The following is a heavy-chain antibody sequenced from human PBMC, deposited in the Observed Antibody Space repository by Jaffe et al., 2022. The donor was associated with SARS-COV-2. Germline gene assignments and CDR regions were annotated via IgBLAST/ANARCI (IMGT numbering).Heavy chain of an antibody. Sequence: QVQLQESGPGLVKPSQTLSLTCTVSGDSISSGSYFWTWIRQPAGKGLEWIGQMSTSGSTNYNPTLTSRVTISVDKSKNHFSLKLSSVTAADTAVYYCARRGTVAQNWYFDLWGRGTLVTVSS. D-gene: IGHD1-7*01. CDR3: ARRGTVAQNWYFDL. J-gene: IGHJ2*01. CDR1: GDSISSGSYF. CDR2: MSTSGST. V-gene: IGHV4-61*02.